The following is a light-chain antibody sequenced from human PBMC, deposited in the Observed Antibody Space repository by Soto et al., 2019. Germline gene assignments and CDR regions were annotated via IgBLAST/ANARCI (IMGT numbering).Light chain of an antibody. V-gene: IGLV1-51*01. J-gene: IGLJ2*01. CDR3: GAWDGSLSVVL. CDR1: SANIGGNY. Sequence: QSVLTQPPSVSAAPGQKVTISCSGSSANIGGNYVSWYQHLPGTAPKLVIYDNDRRPSEIPDRFSGSKSGTSATLDITGLQTGDXADYYCGAWDGSLSVVLFGGGTKLTVL. CDR2: DND.